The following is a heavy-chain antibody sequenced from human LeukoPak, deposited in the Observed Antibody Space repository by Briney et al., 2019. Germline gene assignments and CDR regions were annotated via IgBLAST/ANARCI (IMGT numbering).Heavy chain of an antibody. Sequence: GGSLRLSCAASGFTFSTYSMNWVRQAPGKGLEWVSYISSSSSTMYYADSVKGRFTISRDNSKNTLYLQMNSLRAEDTAVYYCAKDGRYYGSGSYYNVGYGMDVWGQGTTVTVSS. CDR1: GFTFSTYS. CDR2: ISSSSSTM. D-gene: IGHD3-10*01. J-gene: IGHJ6*02. CDR3: AKDGRYYGSGSYYNVGYGMDV. V-gene: IGHV3-48*01.